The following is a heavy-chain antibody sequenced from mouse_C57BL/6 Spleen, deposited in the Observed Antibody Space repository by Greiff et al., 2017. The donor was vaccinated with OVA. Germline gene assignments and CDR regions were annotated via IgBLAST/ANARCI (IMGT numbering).Heavy chain of an antibody. D-gene: IGHD2-3*01. CDR1: GYTFTDYN. J-gene: IGHJ2*01. CDR2: INPNNGGT. CDR3: ARSTYDGYYFDY. V-gene: IGHV1-18*01. Sequence: EVQLQQSGPELVKPGASVKIPCKASGYTFTDYNMDWVKQSHGKSLEWIGDINPNNGGTIYNQKFKGKATLTVDKSSSTAYMELRSLTSEDTAVYYCARSTYDGYYFDYWGQGTTLTVSS.